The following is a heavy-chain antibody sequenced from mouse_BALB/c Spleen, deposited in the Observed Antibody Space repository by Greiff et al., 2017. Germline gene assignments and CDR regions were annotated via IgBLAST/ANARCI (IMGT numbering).Heavy chain of an antibody. Sequence: VQLVESGAELVRPGVSVKISCKGSGYTFPDYAMHWVKQSHAKSLEWIGVISTYYGDASYNQKFKGKATMTVDKSSSTAYMELARLTSEDSAIYYCARRNYGSSFYFDYWGQGTTLTVSS. V-gene: IGHV1S137*01. CDR2: ISTYYGDA. CDR3: ARRNYGSSFYFDY. J-gene: IGHJ2*01. D-gene: IGHD1-1*01. CDR1: GYTFPDYA.